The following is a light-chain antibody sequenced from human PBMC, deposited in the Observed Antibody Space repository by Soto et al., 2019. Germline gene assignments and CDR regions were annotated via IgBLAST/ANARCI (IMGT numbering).Light chain of an antibody. V-gene: IGLV1-47*01. J-gene: IGLJ1*01. Sequence: QSVLAQPPSASGTPGQRVTISCSGSSSNIGSNYVYWYQQLPGTAPKLLIYRNNQRPSGVPDRFSGSKSGTSASLAISGLRSEDEADYYCAAWDDSLSYVFGTGTKVTLL. CDR1: SSNIGSNY. CDR3: AAWDDSLSYV. CDR2: RNN.